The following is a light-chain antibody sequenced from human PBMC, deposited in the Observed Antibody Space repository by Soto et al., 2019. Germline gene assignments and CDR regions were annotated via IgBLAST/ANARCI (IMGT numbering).Light chain of an antibody. CDR2: GAS. Sequence: DIQMTQSPSTLSASVGDRVTITCRASQSISSWLAWYQQKPGKAPKLLIYGASSLESGVPSRFSGSGSGTEFTLTISSLQPDDFATYYGQQYNSYSYTFGQGTKLEIK. J-gene: IGKJ2*01. CDR1: QSISSW. CDR3: QQYNSYSYT. V-gene: IGKV1-5*01.